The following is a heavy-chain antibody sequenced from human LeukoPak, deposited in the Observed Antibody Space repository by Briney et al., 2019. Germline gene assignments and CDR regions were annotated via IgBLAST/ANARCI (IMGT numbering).Heavy chain of an antibody. J-gene: IGHJ6*03. CDR2: ISALNGNT. CDR3: ASAGEGYYYYYYMDV. CDR1: GYSFNTYS. V-gene: IGHV1-18*01. Sequence: GASVKIPCKASGYSFNTYSVNWVRQAPGQGFEWMGWISALNGNTNYAQKFQGRVTMTRDTTISTAYMELSRLRSDDTAVYYCASAGEGYYYYYYMDVWGKGTTVTVSS.